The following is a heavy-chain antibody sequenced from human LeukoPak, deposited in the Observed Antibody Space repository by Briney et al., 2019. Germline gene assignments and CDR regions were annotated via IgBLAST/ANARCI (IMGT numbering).Heavy chain of an antibody. V-gene: IGHV3-23*01. D-gene: IGHD6-19*01. Sequence: GGSLRLSCAASGFTFSSYAMTWVRQAPGKGLEWVSAISGSGDYTYYADSVKGRFTISRDNSKNTLYLQMNSLRAEDTAVHYCAKVTVGSSGWYLGYWGQGILVTVSS. CDR2: ISGSGDYT. CDR3: AKVTVGSSGWYLGY. CDR1: GFTFSSYA. J-gene: IGHJ4*02.